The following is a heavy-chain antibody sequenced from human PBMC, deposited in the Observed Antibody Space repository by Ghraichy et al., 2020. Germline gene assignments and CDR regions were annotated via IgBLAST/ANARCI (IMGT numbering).Heavy chain of an antibody. CDR2: INPNSGGT. CDR1: GYTFTGYY. J-gene: IGHJ4*02. D-gene: IGHD3-3*01. CDR3: ARVPITIFGVVTAPSFDY. V-gene: IGHV1-2*02. Sequence: ASVKVSCKASGYTFTGYYMHWVRQAPGQGLEWMGWINPNSGGTNYVQKFQGRVTMTRDTSISTAYMELSRLRSDDTAVYYCARVPITIFGVVTAPSFDYWGQGTLVTVSS.